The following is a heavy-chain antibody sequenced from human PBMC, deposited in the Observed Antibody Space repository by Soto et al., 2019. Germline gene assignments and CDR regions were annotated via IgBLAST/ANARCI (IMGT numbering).Heavy chain of an antibody. CDR3: ARGYCSSTSCYAPLSG. CDR1: GYTFTSYD. J-gene: IGHJ4*02. V-gene: IGHV1-18*01. D-gene: IGHD2-2*01. Sequence: ASVKVSCKAPGYTFTSYDFNWVRQATGQGPEWMGWISAYNGNTNYAQKLQGRVTMTTDTSTSTAYMELRSLRSDDTAVYYCARGYCSSTSCYAPLSGWGQGTLVTAPQ. CDR2: ISAYNGNT.